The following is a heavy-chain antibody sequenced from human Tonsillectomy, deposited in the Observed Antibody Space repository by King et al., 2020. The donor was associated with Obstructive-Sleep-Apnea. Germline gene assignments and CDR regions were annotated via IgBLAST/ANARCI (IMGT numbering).Heavy chain of an antibody. CDR1: GFTFRNYA. D-gene: IGHD4-17*01. CDR3: VREFGMGHGDYGGVDP. V-gene: IGHV3-30*01. CDR2: ISYDGISK. Sequence: VQLVESGGGVVQPGTSLRLSCAASGFTFRNYAMHWVRQAPGKGLEGVAFISYDGISKDFGDSVKGRFTISRDNSKNTLDLEMNSLRPEDTAVYYCVREFGMGHGDYGGVDPWGQGTLVTVSS. J-gene: IGHJ5*02.